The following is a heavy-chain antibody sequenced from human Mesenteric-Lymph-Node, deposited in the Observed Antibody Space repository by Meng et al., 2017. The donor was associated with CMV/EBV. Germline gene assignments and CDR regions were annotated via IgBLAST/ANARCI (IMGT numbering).Heavy chain of an antibody. CDR1: GFTFDDYA. CDR3: AKEVGGDYFDY. D-gene: IGHD2-2*01. Sequence: GGSLRLSCAASGFTFDDYAMHWVRQAPGKGLEWVSGISWNSGSIGYADSVKGRFTISRDNAKNSLYLQMNSLRAEDTALYYCAKEVGGDYFDYWGQGTLVTVSS. V-gene: IGHV3-9*01. CDR2: ISWNSGSI. J-gene: IGHJ4*02.